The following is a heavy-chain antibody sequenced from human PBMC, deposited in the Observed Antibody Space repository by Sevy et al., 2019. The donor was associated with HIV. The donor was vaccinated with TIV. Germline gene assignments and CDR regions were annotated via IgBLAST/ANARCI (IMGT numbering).Heavy chain of an antibody. V-gene: IGHV3-66*01. CDR2: IYSGGST. CDR3: ARDQDYYDSSGYYPSDAFDI. D-gene: IGHD3-22*01. CDR1: GFPFSTYA. Sequence: GGSLRLSCAASGFPFSTYALHWVRQAPGKGLEWVSVIYSGGSTYYADSVKGRFTISRDNSKNTLYLQMNSLRAEDTAVYYCARDQDYYDSSGYYPSDAFDIWGQGTMVTVSS. J-gene: IGHJ3*02.